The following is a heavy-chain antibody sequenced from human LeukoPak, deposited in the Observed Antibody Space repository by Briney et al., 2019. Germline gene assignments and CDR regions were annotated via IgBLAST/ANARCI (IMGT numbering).Heavy chain of an antibody. CDR2: IYYSGST. V-gene: IGHV4-61*01. J-gene: IGHJ4*02. CDR3: ARVSIAAASSFDY. Sequence: PSETLSLTCTVSGGSVSSGSYYWSWIRQPPGKGLEWILYIYYSGSTNYNPSLKSRVTISVDTSKNQFSLKLSSVTAADTAVYYCARVSIAAASSFDYWGQGTLVTVSS. CDR1: GGSVSSGSYY. D-gene: IGHD6-13*01.